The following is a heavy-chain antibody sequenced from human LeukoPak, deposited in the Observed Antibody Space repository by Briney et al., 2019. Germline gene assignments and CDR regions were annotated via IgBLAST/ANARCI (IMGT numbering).Heavy chain of an antibody. CDR3: AKAPIAAAPRFIDY. CDR1: GFTFRNYG. CDR2: IWYDGSNK. V-gene: IGHV3-33*06. Sequence: PGGFLRLSCAASGFTFRNYGMNWVRQAPGKGLEWVTIIWYDGSNKYYAGSVKGRFIISRDNSKNTLYLQMNSLRAEDTAVYYCAKAPIAAAPRFIDYWGQGTLVTVSS. D-gene: IGHD6-13*01. J-gene: IGHJ4*02.